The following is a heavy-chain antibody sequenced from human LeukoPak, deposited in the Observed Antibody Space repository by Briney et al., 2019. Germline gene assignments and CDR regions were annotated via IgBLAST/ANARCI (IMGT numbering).Heavy chain of an antibody. CDR1: GGSINTY. V-gene: IGHV4-59*01. Sequence: SETLSLTCTVSGGSINTYWSWIRQPPGKALEWIGYISYSGSTDYNPSLKSRVTMSIDTSKNQFALKLDSVTAADTAVYFCARRFGYGSGSYPYYFDSWGQGTLVTVPS. CDR3: ARRFGYGSGSYPYYFDS. D-gene: IGHD3-10*01. J-gene: IGHJ4*02. CDR2: ISYSGST.